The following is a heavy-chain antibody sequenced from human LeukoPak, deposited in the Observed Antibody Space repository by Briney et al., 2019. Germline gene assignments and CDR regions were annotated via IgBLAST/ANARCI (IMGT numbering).Heavy chain of an antibody. CDR3: AQVATDY. J-gene: IGHJ4*02. V-gene: IGHV1-2*02. Sequence: ASAKVSCKASGYTFTGYYIHWVRQAPGQGLEWMGWINPNSGAPNYAQKFQGRVTMTRDTSISTAYMELTRLRSDDTAVYYCAQVATDYWGQGTLVTVSS. D-gene: IGHD5-12*01. CDR2: INPNSGAP. CDR1: GYTFTGYY.